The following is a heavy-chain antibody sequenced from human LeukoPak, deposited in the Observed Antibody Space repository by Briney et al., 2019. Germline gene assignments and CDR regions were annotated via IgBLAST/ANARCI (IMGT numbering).Heavy chain of an antibody. CDR2: ISGSGGST. CDR3: AKDSGVIVVVPAAIPDY. D-gene: IGHD2-2*01. CDR1: GFTFSSYG. Sequence: PGRSLRLSCAASGFTFSSYGMHWVRQAPGKGLEWVSAISGSGGSTHYADSVKGRFTISRDNSKNTLYLQMNSLRAEDTAVYYCAKDSGVIVVVPAAIPDYWGQGTLVTVSS. V-gene: IGHV3-23*01. J-gene: IGHJ4*02.